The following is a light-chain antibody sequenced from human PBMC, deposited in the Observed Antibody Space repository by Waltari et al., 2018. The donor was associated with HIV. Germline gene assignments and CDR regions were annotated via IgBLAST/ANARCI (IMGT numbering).Light chain of an antibody. Sequence: QSVLTQPPSASGTPGQTVTISCSGSSANIGTNTVNWYQQLPGTAPKLLIYNTYQRPSGVPDRVSGSQSGTSASLAISGLQSEDEADYDCAAWDDYMEGHVFGGGTKLTIL. V-gene: IGLV1-44*01. CDR2: NTY. J-gene: IGLJ2*01. CDR3: AAWDDYMEGHV. CDR1: SANIGTNT.